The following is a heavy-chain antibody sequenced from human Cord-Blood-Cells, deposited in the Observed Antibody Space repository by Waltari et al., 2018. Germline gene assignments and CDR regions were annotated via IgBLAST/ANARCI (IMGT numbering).Heavy chain of an antibody. J-gene: IGHJ4*02. V-gene: IGHV4-61*01. CDR1: GGSVSSGSYY. CDR3: ARLLGYCSSTSCYYFDY. D-gene: IGHD2-2*01. CDR2: NGYRGST. Sequence: QVQLQESGPGLVKPSETLSLTCTVSGGSVSSGSYYWSWIRQPPGKGLEWSGYNGYRGSTNYNPSLKGRGTISVDTSKNQFSLKLSSVTAADTAVYYCARLLGYCSSTSCYYFDYWGQGTLVTVSS.